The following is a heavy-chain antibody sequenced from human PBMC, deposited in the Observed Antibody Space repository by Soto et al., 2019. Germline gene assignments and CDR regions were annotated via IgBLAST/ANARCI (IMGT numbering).Heavy chain of an antibody. CDR3: AKSPGMYYYDSSGYYHYDY. CDR1: GVSVSSNY. V-gene: IGHV3-53*01. D-gene: IGHD3-22*01. J-gene: IGHJ4*02. Sequence: GGSLRLSCVVSGVSVSSNYMTWVRQAPGKGLERVSVIYSGGATHYAVSVKGRLIISRDKSKNTLYLQMNSLRAEDTAVYYCAKSPGMYYYDSSGYYHYDYWGQGTLVTVSS. CDR2: IYSGGAT.